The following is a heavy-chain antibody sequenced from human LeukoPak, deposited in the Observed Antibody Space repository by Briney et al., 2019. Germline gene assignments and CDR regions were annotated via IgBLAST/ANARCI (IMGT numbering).Heavy chain of an antibody. D-gene: IGHD5-18*01. V-gene: IGHV1-69*13. CDR3: AKEGGDTAMV. CDR1: GGTFSSYA. CDR2: IIPIFDTA. J-gene: IGHJ4*02. Sequence: ASVKVSCKASGGTFSSYAISWVRHPPRQGLEWMGGIIPIFDTANYAQKFQGRVTITAYESTSTAYMERSSQRSEDTAVYYCAKEGGDTAMVWGQGTLVTVSS.